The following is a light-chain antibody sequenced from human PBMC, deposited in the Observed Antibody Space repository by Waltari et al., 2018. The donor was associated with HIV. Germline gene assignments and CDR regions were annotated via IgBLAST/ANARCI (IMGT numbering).Light chain of an antibody. J-gene: IGLJ3*02. CDR1: TGPVTSTHY. V-gene: IGLV7-46*01. Sequence: QAVVTQEPSLTVSPGGTVTLACGSSTGPVTSTHYTYWVQQRPGQAPRTLIYDTTNNHSWTPARFSGSLVGGKAALTLSGAQSEDEGDYYCLLSYPGAWVFGGGTKLTVL. CDR3: LLSYPGAWV. CDR2: DTT.